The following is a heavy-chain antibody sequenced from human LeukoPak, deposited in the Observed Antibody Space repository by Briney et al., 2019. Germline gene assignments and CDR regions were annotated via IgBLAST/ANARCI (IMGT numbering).Heavy chain of an antibody. CDR1: GFTFSNYW. D-gene: IGHD6-19*01. Sequence: GRSLRLSCAASGFTFSNYWMHWVRQAPGKGLVWVSRLSSDGSSTNYADSVKGRFTISRDNAKNTLHLQMNSLRAEDTAVYYCARAGYSSGWYYFDNWGQGILVTVSS. V-gene: IGHV3-74*01. CDR3: ARAGYSSGWYYFDN. CDR2: LSSDGSST. J-gene: IGHJ4*02.